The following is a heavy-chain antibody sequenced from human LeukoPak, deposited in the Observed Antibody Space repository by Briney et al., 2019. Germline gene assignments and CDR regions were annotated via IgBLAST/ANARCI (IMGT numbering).Heavy chain of an antibody. J-gene: IGHJ4*02. D-gene: IGHD2-21*02. CDR1: GGSISNNTYY. Sequence: SETLSLTCTVSGGSISNNTYYWGWIRQPPGKGLEWIGSIYYSGSTYYNPSLKSRVTISVDTSKNQFSLKLSSVTAADTAVYYCARSTDCGGDCYPDYWGQGTLVTVSS. CDR2: IYYSGST. CDR3: ARSTDCGGDCYPDY. V-gene: IGHV4-39*01.